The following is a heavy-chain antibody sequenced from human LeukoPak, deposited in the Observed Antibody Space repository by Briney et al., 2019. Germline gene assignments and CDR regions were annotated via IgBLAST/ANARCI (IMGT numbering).Heavy chain of an antibody. J-gene: IGHJ4*02. CDR1: GGSISSSSDY. V-gene: IGHV4-39*01. CDR2: INYSGNT. D-gene: IGHD1-1*01. CDR3: ARQALADYFDY. Sequence: SETLSLTCTVSGGSISSSSDYWGWIRQPPGKGLEWIGTINYSGNTLYNPSLKSRVTISVDTSRNQFPLKLRSVTAADTAVYYCARQALADYFDYWGQGTLVTVSS.